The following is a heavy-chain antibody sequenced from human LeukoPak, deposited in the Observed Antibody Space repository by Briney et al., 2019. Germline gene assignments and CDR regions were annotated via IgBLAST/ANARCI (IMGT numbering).Heavy chain of an antibody. D-gene: IGHD3-10*01. CDR3: ARPLHGSGSYYFDF. CDR1: GFIFSSYA. J-gene: IGHJ4*02. V-gene: IGHV3-48*02. Sequence: GGSLRLSCAASGFIFSSYAMSWVRQAPGKGLQWVSYISSSSAIYYADSVKGRFTISRDNAKNSLYLQMNSLRDEDTAVYYCARPLHGSGSYYFDFWGQGTLVTVSS. CDR2: ISSSSAI.